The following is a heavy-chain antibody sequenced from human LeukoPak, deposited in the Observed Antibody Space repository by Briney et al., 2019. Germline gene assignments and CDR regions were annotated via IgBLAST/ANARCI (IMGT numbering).Heavy chain of an antibody. Sequence: SETLSLTCAVSGGSISSSNWWSWVRQPPGKGLEWIGEIYHSGSTNYNPSLKSRLTISVDKPKNQFFLKLTSVTAADTAVYYCARGRSGSSPYYYYYMDVWGKGTTVTVSS. CDR3: ARGRSGSSPYYYYYMDV. CDR1: GGSISSSNW. J-gene: IGHJ6*03. D-gene: IGHD3-10*01. CDR2: IYHSGST. V-gene: IGHV4-4*02.